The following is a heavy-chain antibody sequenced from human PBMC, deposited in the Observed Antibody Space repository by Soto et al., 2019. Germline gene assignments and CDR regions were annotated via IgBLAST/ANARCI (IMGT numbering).Heavy chain of an antibody. CDR3: TKGPGRTIFEVVNIPIDC. J-gene: IGHJ4*02. CDR2: ISPDGSKT. D-gene: IGHD3-3*01. CDR1: GFAFNNYG. Sequence: QVELVESGGGVVQPGRSLRLSCAASGFAFNNYGMHWVRQAPGKGLEWVAIISPDGSKTYYADSVRGRFTISRDNSKDTLYVQRNTLTAEDTAVYYCTKGPGRTIFEVVNIPIDCCGQGTLVTVSS. V-gene: IGHV3-30*18.